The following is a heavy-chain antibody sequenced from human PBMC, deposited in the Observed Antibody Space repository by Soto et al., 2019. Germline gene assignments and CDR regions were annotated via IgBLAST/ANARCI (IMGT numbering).Heavy chain of an antibody. CDR1: GYTFTSYG. CDR3: ARDYYFGSGSYYNQYDTFDI. D-gene: IGHD3-10*01. Sequence: GAPVKVSCKASGYTFTSYGISWVRQAPGQGLEWMGWINTYNGNTYYAQKLQGRVTMTTDTSTSTAYVELRSLRSGDTAVYYCARDYYFGSGSYYNQYDTFDIWGQGTMVTVSS. CDR2: INTYNGNT. J-gene: IGHJ3*02. V-gene: IGHV1-18*01.